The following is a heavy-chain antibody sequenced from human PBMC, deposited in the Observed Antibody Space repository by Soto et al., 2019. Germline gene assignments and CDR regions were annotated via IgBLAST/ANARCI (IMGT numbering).Heavy chain of an antibody. J-gene: IGHJ3*02. CDR1: GFTFSSYD. CDR3: GNDVPYDTTLRAFDI. D-gene: IGHD3-22*01. Sequence: QVQLVESGGGVVQPGRSLRLSCAASGFTFSSYDMHWVRQAPGKGLEWVAVISYDGSNKYYADSVKGRFTISRDNSQDTMYLQMTTLLAAETAGSYCGNDVPYDTTLRAFDIWGQGTMVTVSS. V-gene: IGHV3-30*18. CDR2: ISYDGSNK.